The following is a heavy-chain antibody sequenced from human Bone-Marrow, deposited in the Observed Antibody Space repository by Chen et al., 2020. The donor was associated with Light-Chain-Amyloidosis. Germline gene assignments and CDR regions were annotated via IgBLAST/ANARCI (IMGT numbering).Heavy chain of an antibody. CDR3: ARRRDGYNFDY. CDR2: NFPDESYA. CDR1: GYTFPNYW. Sequence: EVQLEQSGPEVKKPGESLKISCKGSGYTFPNYWIGWVRQMPGKGLEWMGGNFPDESYARYSPSFEGQVTLSADKSITTAYLQWRSLKASDTAMYYCARRRDGYNFDYWGQGTLVTVSS. V-gene: IGHV5-51*01. D-gene: IGHD5-12*01. J-gene: IGHJ4*02.